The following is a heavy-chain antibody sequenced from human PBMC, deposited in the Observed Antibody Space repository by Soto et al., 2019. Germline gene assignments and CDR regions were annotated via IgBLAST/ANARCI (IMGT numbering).Heavy chain of an antibody. D-gene: IGHD3-10*01. CDR2: ISYDGSNK. J-gene: IGHJ6*02. Sequence: QVQLVESGGGVVQPGRSLRLSCAASGFTFSSYGMHWVRQAPGKGLEWVAVISYDGSNKYYADSVKGRFTISRDNSKNTLYLQMNSLRAEDTAVYYCGKPVWFGDVGGMDVWGQGTTVTVSS. CDR1: GFTFSSYG. V-gene: IGHV3-30*18. CDR3: GKPVWFGDVGGMDV.